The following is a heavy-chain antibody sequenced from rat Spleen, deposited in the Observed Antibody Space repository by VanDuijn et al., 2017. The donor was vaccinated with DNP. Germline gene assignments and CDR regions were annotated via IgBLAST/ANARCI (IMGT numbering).Heavy chain of an antibody. V-gene: IGHV5-46*01. D-gene: IGHD4-2*01. Sequence: EVQLVESGGGLVQPGGSMKLSCAASGFTFSDFPMAWVRQTPTKGLEWFATISTNGGGTYYRDSVRVRFTISRDNAEDTLFLQMNSLRSEDTANYYCTRATGFDYWGQGVMVTVSS. CDR2: ISTNGGGT. CDR1: GFTFSDFP. CDR3: TRATGFDY. J-gene: IGHJ2*01.